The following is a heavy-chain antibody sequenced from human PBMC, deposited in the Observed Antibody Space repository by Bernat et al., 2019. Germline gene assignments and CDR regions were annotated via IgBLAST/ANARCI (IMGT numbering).Heavy chain of an antibody. J-gene: IGHJ1*01. CDR3: ASHSGSYSPEYFQH. V-gene: IGHV3-53*04. D-gene: IGHD1-26*01. Sequence: EVQLVESGGGLVQPGGSLRLSCAASGFTVSGNYMSWVRQAPGKGLEWVSVIYSGGSTYYAASVKGRFTISRHNSKNTLFLPMNSLRAEDTAVYYCASHSGSYSPEYFQHWGQGTLVTISS. CDR1: GFTVSGNY. CDR2: IYSGGST.